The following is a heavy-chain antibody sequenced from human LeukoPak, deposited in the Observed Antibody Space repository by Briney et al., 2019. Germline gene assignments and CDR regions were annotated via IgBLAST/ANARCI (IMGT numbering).Heavy chain of an antibody. J-gene: IGHJ4*02. Sequence: SGGSPRLSCAASGFTFSNYVMGWVRQDPGKGLQWVSIINGSGSFTSYADSVKGRLTISRDNSKNTLYLQMNSLRAEDTAAYYCAKVFIALRYYDFWSGYSPFDYWGQGTLVTVSS. D-gene: IGHD3-3*01. CDR3: AKVFIALRYYDFWSGYSPFDY. V-gene: IGHV3-23*05. CDR1: GFTFSNYV. CDR2: INGSGSFT.